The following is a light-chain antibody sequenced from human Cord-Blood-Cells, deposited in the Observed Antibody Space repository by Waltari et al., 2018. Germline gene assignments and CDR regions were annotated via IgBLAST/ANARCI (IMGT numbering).Light chain of an antibody. CDR1: QGISSY. Sequence: DIQLTQSPSFLSASVGDRVTITCRASQGISSYLAWYQQKPGKAPKLLIYAASTLQSGVPSRFSGSGSGTEFTLTISSLQPEDFATYYCQQLNSYPRTFGGWTKVEIK. CDR3: QQLNSYPRT. J-gene: IGKJ4*01. CDR2: AAS. V-gene: IGKV1-9*01.